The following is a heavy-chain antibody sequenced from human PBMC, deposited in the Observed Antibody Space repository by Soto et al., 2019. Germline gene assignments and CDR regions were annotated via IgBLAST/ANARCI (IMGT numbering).Heavy chain of an antibody. CDR2: ISAYNANA. V-gene: IGHV1-18*01. J-gene: IGHJ4*02. CDR3: ARENGYFYY. Sequence: QIQLLQSGAEVKKPGASVKVTCKASGYTFRNFGISWVRQAPGQGLEWMGWISAYNANANYAQKFQGRLTMTADTSTSTAYMELRSLRSDDTAVYYCARENGYFYYWGQGTLVTVSS. D-gene: IGHD2-8*01. CDR1: GYTFRNFG.